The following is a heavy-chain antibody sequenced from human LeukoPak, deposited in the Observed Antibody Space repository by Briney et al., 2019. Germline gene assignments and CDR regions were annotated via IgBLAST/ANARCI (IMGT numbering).Heavy chain of an antibody. Sequence: SETLSLTCTVSGGSISSYYWSWIRQPAGKGLEWIGRIYTSGSTNYNPSLKSRVTMSVDTSKNQFSLKLSSVTAADTAVYYCARVSSGVVVVPAAKSSYWYFDLWGRGTLDTVSS. J-gene: IGHJ2*01. CDR2: IYTSGST. D-gene: IGHD2-2*01. V-gene: IGHV4-4*07. CDR1: GGSISSYY. CDR3: ARVSSGVVVVPAAKSSYWYFDL.